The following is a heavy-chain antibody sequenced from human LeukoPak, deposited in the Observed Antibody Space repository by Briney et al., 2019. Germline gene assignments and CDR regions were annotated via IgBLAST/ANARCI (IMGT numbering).Heavy chain of an antibody. J-gene: IGHJ4*02. V-gene: IGHV3-66*01. CDR3: ASSRSGWLQYNY. CDR1: GFTFSSYS. D-gene: IGHD5-24*01. CDR2: IYSGGST. Sequence: GGSLRLSCAASGFTFSSYSMNWVRQAPGKGLEWVSVIYSGGSTYYADSVKGRFTISRDNSKNTMYLQMNSLRAEDTAVYYCASSRSGWLQYNYWGQGTLVTVSS.